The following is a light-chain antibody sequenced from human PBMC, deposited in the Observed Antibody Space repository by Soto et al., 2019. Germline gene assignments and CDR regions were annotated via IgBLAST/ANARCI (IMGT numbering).Light chain of an antibody. CDR2: DAS. Sequence: DIQMTQSHSTLSASVGDRITITCRASQSISHFLAWYQQKPGKAPNLLIYDASILYSGVPSRFSGSGSGTEFTLSITGLQPDDFATYYCQHYNSNPPWTFGQGTKVE. CDR3: QHYNSNPPWT. V-gene: IGKV1-5*01. J-gene: IGKJ1*01. CDR1: QSISHF.